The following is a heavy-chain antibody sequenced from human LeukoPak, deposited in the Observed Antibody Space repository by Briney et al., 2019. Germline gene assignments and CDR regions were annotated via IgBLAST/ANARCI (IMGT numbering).Heavy chain of an antibody. J-gene: IGHJ4*02. Sequence: SETLSLTCAVYGGSFSGYYWGWIRQPPGKGLEWIGSMYYSGSTSYNPSLQSRVTISVDTSKNQFSLNLSSVTAADTAVYYCAREYGTSWYAFDYWGQGTLVTVSS. V-gene: IGHV4-34*01. CDR3: AREYGTSWYAFDY. D-gene: IGHD6-13*01. CDR1: GGSFSGYY. CDR2: MYYSGST.